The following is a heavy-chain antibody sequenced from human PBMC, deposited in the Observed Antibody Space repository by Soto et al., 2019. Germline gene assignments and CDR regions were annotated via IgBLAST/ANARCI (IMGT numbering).Heavy chain of an antibody. V-gene: IGHV4-61*08. D-gene: IGHD3-3*01. Sequence: PSETLSLTCTVSGGSISSGGYYWSWLHQHPGKGLEWIGYIYYSGSTNYNPSLKSRVTISVDTSKNQFSLKLSSVTAADTAVYYCARAFWSGYYANWFDPWGQGTLVTVSS. J-gene: IGHJ5*02. CDR2: IYYSGST. CDR3: ARAFWSGYYANWFDP. CDR1: GGSISSGGYY.